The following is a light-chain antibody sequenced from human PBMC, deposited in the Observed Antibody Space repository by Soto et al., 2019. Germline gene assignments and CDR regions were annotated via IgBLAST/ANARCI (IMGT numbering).Light chain of an antibody. CDR3: SSYTRSNTLVI. J-gene: IGLJ2*01. CDR1: SSDVGAYNY. Sequence: QSALTQPASVSGSPGQSITISCTGTSSDVGAYNYVSWYQQHPGKAPKLMIYEVSNRPSGVSHRFSGSKFGNTASLTISGLQAEDEGDYYCSSYTRSNTLVIFGGGTQLTVL. CDR2: EVS. V-gene: IGLV2-14*01.